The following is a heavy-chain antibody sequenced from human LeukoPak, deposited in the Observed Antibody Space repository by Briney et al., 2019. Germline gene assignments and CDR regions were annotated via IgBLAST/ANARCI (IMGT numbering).Heavy chain of an antibody. J-gene: IGHJ4*02. Sequence: PGGSLRLSCTVSGFTVSTNSMSWVRQTPGKGLEWVSFIYSGGSTHYSDSVKGRFTISRDNSKNTLYLQMNSLRAEGTAVYYCARRAGDYSHPYDYWGQGTLVTVSS. V-gene: IGHV3-53*01. CDR1: GFTVSTNS. CDR3: ARRAGDYSHPYDY. D-gene: IGHD3-22*01. CDR2: IYSGGST.